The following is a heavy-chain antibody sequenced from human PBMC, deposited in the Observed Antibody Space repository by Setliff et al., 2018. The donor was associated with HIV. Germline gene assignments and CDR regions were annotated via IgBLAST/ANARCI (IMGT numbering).Heavy chain of an antibody. CDR1: GLTFNSDG. J-gene: IGHJ4*02. CDR2: IWYDGSKK. Sequence: QPGGSMRLSCAASGLTFNSDGMNCVRQAPGKGLEWVAIIWYDGSKKYYADSVKGRFTMSWDNSKNTLYLQINNLRAEDTAVYYCAKDYRGYYYDSSGYHYGGIDSWGQGTRVTVSS. CDR3: AKDYRGYYYDSSGYHYGGIDS. V-gene: IGHV3-33*06. D-gene: IGHD3-22*01.